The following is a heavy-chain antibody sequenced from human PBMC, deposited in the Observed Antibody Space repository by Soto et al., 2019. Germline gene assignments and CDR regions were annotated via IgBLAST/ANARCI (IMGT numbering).Heavy chain of an antibody. CDR2: ISGSSGNT. CDR3: ATPKGATGYFDY. CDR1: GFTFSSYA. J-gene: IGHJ4*02. D-gene: IGHD1-26*01. V-gene: IGHV3-23*01. Sequence: EVQLLESGGGLVQPGGSLRLSCAASGFTFSSYAMSWVRQAPGKGLEWVSAISGSSGNTYYADSVKGRFTISRDNSKNTLYLKMNSLRAEDTAVYYCATPKGATGYFDYWGQGTLVTVSS.